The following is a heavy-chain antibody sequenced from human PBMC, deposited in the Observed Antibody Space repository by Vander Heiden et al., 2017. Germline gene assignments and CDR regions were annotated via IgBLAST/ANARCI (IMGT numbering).Heavy chain of an antibody. CDR2: IYYSGHA. D-gene: IGHD2-15*01. CDR3: ARYCSGTGCSLGGAFEI. CDR1: GGSATSDGHY. Sequence: QVQLQESGPGLAKPSQPLSLPCTVSGGSATSDGHYWTWIRQHPGRGLEWIGYIYYSGHAYYNPSLRSRVTISLDTSQNLFSLKLRSVTAADTAVYYCARYCSGTGCSLGGAFEIWGRGTRVTVSS. J-gene: IGHJ3*02. V-gene: IGHV4-31*03.